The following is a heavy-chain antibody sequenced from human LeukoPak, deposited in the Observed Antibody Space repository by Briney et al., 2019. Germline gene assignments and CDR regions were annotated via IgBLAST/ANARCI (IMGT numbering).Heavy chain of an antibody. CDR2: IYPGDSDT. V-gene: IGHV5-51*01. J-gene: IGHJ4*02. D-gene: IGHD6-19*01. CDR1: GYSFTTPW. CDR3: ARRSSGADY. Sequence: GESLKISCKGSGYSFTTPWIAWGRQIPGKGLGWMGIIYPGDSDTRYSPSFQGQVTISVDKSISTAYLQWSSLKASDTAMYYCARRSSGADYWGQGTLVTVSS.